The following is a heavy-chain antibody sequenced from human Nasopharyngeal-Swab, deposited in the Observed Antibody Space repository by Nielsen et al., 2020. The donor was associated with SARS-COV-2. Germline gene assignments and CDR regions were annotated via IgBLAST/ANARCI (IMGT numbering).Heavy chain of an antibody. Sequence: ASVKVSCKASGYTFTSYGISWVRQAPGQGLEWMGWINPNSGGTNYAQKFQGRVTMTRDTSISTAYMELSRLRSDDTAVYYCASSAGYSSSWWGVGYWGQGTLVTVSS. CDR2: INPNSGGT. J-gene: IGHJ4*02. D-gene: IGHD6-13*01. CDR3: ASSAGYSSSWWGVGY. CDR1: GYTFTSYG. V-gene: IGHV1-2*02.